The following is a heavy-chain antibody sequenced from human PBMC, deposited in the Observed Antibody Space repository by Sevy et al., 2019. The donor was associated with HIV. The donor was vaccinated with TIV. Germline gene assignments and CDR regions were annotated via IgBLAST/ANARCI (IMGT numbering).Heavy chain of an antibody. CDR2: IIPIFGTA. Sequence: ASVKVSCKASGGTFSSYAISWVRQAPGQGLEWMGGIIPIFGTANYAQKFQGRVTITADKSTSTAYMELSSLRSEDTAVYYCASCFDDILTRYYENYYYYYYMDVWGKGTTVTVSS. V-gene: IGHV1-69*06. CDR1: GGTFSSYA. D-gene: IGHD3-9*01. J-gene: IGHJ6*03. CDR3: ASCFDDILTRYYENYYYYYYMDV.